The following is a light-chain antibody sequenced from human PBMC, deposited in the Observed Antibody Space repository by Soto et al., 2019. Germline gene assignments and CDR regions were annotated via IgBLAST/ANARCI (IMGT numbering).Light chain of an antibody. Sequence: EIVLTQSPGILALSPGERATLSCRASQSVNSDYLTWYQQKAGQAPRLLIFSASSGATGIPDRFSVSGSGTDFTLTINRLEPEDFAVYYFQYYGDSRITIGQGTRLEIK. V-gene: IGKV3-20*01. CDR3: QYYGDSRIT. CDR1: QSVNSDY. CDR2: SAS. J-gene: IGKJ5*01.